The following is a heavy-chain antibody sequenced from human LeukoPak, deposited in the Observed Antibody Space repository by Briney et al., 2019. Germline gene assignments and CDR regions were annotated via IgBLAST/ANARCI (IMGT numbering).Heavy chain of an antibody. Sequence: GGSLRLSCAASGFTFSSYGMHWVRQAPGKGLEWVAFIWYDGSNKYYADSVKGRFTISRDNSKNTLYLQMNSLRAEDTAVYYCARDSIAAAGDYYYGMDVWGQGTTVTVSS. CDR3: ARDSIAAAGDYYYGMDV. CDR1: GFTFSSYG. V-gene: IGHV3-33*01. J-gene: IGHJ6*02. D-gene: IGHD6-13*01. CDR2: IWYDGSNK.